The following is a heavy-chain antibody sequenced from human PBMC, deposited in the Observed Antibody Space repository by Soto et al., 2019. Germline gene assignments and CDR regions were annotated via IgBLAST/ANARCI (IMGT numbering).Heavy chain of an antibody. J-gene: IGHJ4*02. V-gene: IGHV1-2*02. Sequence: VASVEVSCKASGYTLTDHYLLWVRQAPGQGLEWMGWMHPNNGATNCAQKFQGRVTLTRDTSIRTAYLEIPRLKSDDTAVYPCARASRLPAGQRASEVWGQGTLVTFSS. CDR2: MHPNNGAT. CDR1: GYTLTDHY. CDR3: ARASRLPAGQRASEV.